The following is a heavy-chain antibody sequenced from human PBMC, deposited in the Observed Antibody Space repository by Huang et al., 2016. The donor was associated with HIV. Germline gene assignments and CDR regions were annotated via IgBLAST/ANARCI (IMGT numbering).Heavy chain of an antibody. CDR1: GYTFSNYA. J-gene: IGHJ4*02. Sequence: QVQLVQSGSELKKPGASVKVSCKASGYTFSNYAINWVRQAPGQRPEWMGWINPYTGHPTYAQGFRGRFVFSLDSSVSTTDLQISSLKAEDTAVYYCAREDRVSGDYWGQGTLVTVSS. V-gene: IGHV7-4-1*02. CDR3: AREDRVSGDY. CDR2: INPYTGHP.